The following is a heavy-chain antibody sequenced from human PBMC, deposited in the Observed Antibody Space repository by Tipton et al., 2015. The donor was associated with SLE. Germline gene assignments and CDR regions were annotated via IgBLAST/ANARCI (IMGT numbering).Heavy chain of an antibody. CDR2: IYKTGGT. J-gene: IGHJ3*01. CDR1: GFTFSSYG. V-gene: IGHV3-NL1*01. D-gene: IGHD2/OR15-2a*01. Sequence: SLRLSCAASGFTFSSYGMHWVRQAPGRGLEWVSLIYKTGGTHYADSVEGRFTISRDNFNNTLYLQMNSPKPEDTAIYYCARIVDNGSDLWGQGTMVTVSS. CDR3: ARIVDNGSDL.